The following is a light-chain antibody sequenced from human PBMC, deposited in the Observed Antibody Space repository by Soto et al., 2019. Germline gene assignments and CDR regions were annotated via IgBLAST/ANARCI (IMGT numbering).Light chain of an antibody. CDR3: QQRTNWPRSFT. Sequence: EIVLTQSPATLSLSPGERASLSCRASQSVSSYLAWYQQKPGQAPRLLIYDTSKRATGIPARFSGSGSGTDFTLTISSLEPEDFAVYYCQQRTNWPRSFTFGPGTKVDIK. J-gene: IGKJ3*01. CDR2: DTS. CDR1: QSVSSY. V-gene: IGKV3-11*01.